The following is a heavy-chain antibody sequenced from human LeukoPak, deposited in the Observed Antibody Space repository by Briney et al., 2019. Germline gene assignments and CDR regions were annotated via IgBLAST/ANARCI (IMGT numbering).Heavy chain of an antibody. J-gene: IGHJ4*02. Sequence: SETLSLTCAVSGGSISSGGYSWSWIRQPPGKGLEWIGYIYHSGSTYYNPSLKSRVAISVDRSKNQFSLKLSSMTAADTAVYYCARGRQQLVLLFDYWGQGTLVTVSS. CDR3: ARGRQQLVLLFDY. CDR1: GGSISSGGYS. CDR2: IYHSGST. D-gene: IGHD6-13*01. V-gene: IGHV4-30-2*01.